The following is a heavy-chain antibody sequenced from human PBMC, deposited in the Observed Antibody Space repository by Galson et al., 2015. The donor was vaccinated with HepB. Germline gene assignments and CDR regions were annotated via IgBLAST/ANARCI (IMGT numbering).Heavy chain of an antibody. CDR3: ARENSGSYYYFDY. CDR2: ISYDGSNK. D-gene: IGHD1-26*01. Sequence: SLRLSCAASGFTFSSYAMHWVRQAPGKGLEWVAVISYDGSNKYYADSVKGRFTISRDNSKNTLYLQMNSLRAEDTAVYYCARENSGSYYYFDYWGQGTLVTVSS. CDR1: GFTFSSYA. J-gene: IGHJ4*02. V-gene: IGHV3-30-3*01.